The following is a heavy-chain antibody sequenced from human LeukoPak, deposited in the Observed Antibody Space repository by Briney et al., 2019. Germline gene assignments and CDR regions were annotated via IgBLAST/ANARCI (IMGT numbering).Heavy chain of an antibody. CDR1: GDSITSYY. Sequence: PSETLSLTCTVSGDSITSYYWSWIRQPPGKGLEWIGFIYYTGSTSYNPSLKSRVSISADTSKNQFSLRLSSVAAADTAVYYCARFSSNYYYGMDVWGLGTTVTVSS. V-gene: IGHV4-59*01. CDR2: IYYTGST. D-gene: IGHD6-13*01. J-gene: IGHJ6*02. CDR3: ARFSSNYYYGMDV.